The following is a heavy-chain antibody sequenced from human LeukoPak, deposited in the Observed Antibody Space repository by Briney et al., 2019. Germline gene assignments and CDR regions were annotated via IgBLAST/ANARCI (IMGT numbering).Heavy chain of an antibody. Sequence: ASVKVSCKVSGYTLTELSMHWVRQAPGKGLEWMGGFDPEDGETIYAQKFQGRVTMTTDTSTSTAYMELRSLRSDDTAVYYCAREGAEGYGSGSYYTGYWGQGTLVTVSS. J-gene: IGHJ4*02. CDR3: AREGAEGYGSGSYYTGY. CDR1: GYTLTELS. D-gene: IGHD3-10*01. CDR2: FDPEDGET. V-gene: IGHV1-24*01.